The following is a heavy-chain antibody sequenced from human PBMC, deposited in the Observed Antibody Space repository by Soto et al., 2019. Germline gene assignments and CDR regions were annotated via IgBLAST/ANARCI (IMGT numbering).Heavy chain of an antibody. CDR2: ISGSGGTT. J-gene: IGHJ4*02. CDR3: AKDHRD. V-gene: IGHV3-23*01. Sequence: EVQLLESGGGLVQPGGSLRLSCAGSRFTFSNYGMSWVRQAPGKGLEWVSAISGSGGTTYDADSVRGRFTISRDNSKNTLYLQMNSLRAEDTALYYCAKDHRDWGQGILVTVSS. CDR1: RFTFSNYG.